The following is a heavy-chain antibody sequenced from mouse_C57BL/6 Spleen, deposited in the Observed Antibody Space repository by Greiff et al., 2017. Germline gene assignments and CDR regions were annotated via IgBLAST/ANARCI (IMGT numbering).Heavy chain of an antibody. J-gene: IGHJ4*01. CDR3: ARWNPYAMDY. CDR1: GYAFSSSW. CDR2: IYPGDGDT. Sequence: QVQLQQSGPELVKPGASVKISCKASGYAFSSSWMNWVKQRPGKGLEWIGRIYPGDGDTNYNGKFKGKATLTADKSSSTAYMQLSSLTSEDSAVYFCARWNPYAMDYWGQGTSVTVSS. V-gene: IGHV1-82*01.